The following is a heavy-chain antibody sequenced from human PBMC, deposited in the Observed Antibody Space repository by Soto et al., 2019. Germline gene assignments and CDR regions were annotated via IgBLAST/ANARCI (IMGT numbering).Heavy chain of an antibody. J-gene: IGHJ4*02. CDR2: INSDGTTT. V-gene: IGHV3-74*01. CDR1: GFTFNNFW. Sequence: VQLVESGGGLVQPGGSLRLSCAASGFTFNNFWMYWVRQTPEKGLVWVSGINSDGTTTIYADSVKGRFTISRDNAKNTLYLQMNSLTVEDTAIYYCARDIRWGQGTLVTVSS. CDR3: ARDIR.